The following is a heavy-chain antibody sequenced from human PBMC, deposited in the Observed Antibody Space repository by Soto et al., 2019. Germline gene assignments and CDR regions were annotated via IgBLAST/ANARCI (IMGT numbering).Heavy chain of an antibody. Sequence: PGGSLRLSCAASGFTFSSYGMHWVRQAPGKGLEWVAVISYDGSNKYYADSVKGRFTISRDNSKNTLYLQMNSLRAEDTAVYYCAKVASSSSNYYYYYGMDVWGQGTTVTVS. J-gene: IGHJ6*02. CDR2: ISYDGSNK. CDR1: GFTFSSYG. V-gene: IGHV3-30*18. CDR3: AKVASSSSNYYYYYGMDV. D-gene: IGHD6-6*01.